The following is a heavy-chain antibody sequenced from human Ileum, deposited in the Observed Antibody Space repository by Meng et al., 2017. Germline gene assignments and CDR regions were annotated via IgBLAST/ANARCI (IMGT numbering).Heavy chain of an antibody. CDR2: IQSKADGGTT. CDR3: TTFYAGY. J-gene: IGHJ4*02. CDR1: GFTFRDRW. D-gene: IGHD3-16*01. Sequence: VAAGGGFLKPGGSLRLSFAASGFTFRDRWMNSVRQAPGKGLEWVGHIQSKADGGTTDYAATVKGRFTISRDDSKSTLYLQMNSLKTEDTAVYYCTTFYAGYWGQGTLVTVSS. V-gene: IGHV3-15*01.